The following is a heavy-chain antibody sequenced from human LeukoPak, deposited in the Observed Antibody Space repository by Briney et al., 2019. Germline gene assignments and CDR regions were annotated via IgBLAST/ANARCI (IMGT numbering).Heavy chain of an antibody. J-gene: IGHJ5*02. V-gene: IGHV1-69*05. D-gene: IGHD6-6*01. Sequence: GSSVKVSCKASGGTFSSYAISWVRQAPGQGLEWMGGIIPIFGTANYAQKFQGRVTITTDESTSTAYMELSSLRSEDTAVYYCARIAARVQNWFDPWGQGTLVTVSS. CDR1: GGTFSSYA. CDR3: ARIAARVQNWFDP. CDR2: IIPIFGTA.